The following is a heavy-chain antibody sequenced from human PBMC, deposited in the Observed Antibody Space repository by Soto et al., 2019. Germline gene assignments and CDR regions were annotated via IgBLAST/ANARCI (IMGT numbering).Heavy chain of an antibody. CDR1: GGSISSYY. V-gene: IGHV4-59*01. CDR3: ARYVVVPAAMQKQTATVFDP. D-gene: IGHD2-2*01. CDR2: IYYSGST. J-gene: IGHJ5*02. Sequence: SETLSLTCTVSGGSISSYYWSWIRQPPGKGLEWIGYIYYSGSTNYNPSLKSRVTISVDTSKNQFSLKLSSVTAADTAVYYCARYVVVPAAMQKQTATVFDPWGQGTLVTVSS.